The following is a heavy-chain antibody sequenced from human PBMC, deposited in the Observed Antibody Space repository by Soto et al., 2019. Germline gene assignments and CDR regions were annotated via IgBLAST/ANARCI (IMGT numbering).Heavy chain of an antibody. CDR3: ARDLFLGIAAAQGLPLDYYYYGMDV. CDR1: GYTFTSYY. V-gene: IGHV1-46*01. Sequence: ASVKVSCKASGYTFTSYYMHWVRQAPGQGLEWMGIINPSGGSTSYAQKFQGRVTMTRDTSTSTVYMELSSLRSDDTAVYYCARDLFLGIAAAQGLPLDYYYYGMDVWGQGTTVTVSS. D-gene: IGHD6-13*01. CDR2: INPSGGST. J-gene: IGHJ6*02.